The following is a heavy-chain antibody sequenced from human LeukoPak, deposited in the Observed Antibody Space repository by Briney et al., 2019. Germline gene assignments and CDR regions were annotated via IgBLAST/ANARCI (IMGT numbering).Heavy chain of an antibody. V-gene: IGHV3-48*03. CDR3: TRPPTFGRGGYPFDY. D-gene: IGHD2-15*01. CDR2: ISSSGSTI. Sequence: GGSLRLSCVASGFTFSSYEMNWVRQAPGKGLEWLSYISSSGSTIFYADSVRGRFTISRDNARNSLYLQMNSLRAEDTALYYCTRPPTFGRGGYPFDYWGQGTLVTVSS. CDR1: GFTFSSYE. J-gene: IGHJ4*02.